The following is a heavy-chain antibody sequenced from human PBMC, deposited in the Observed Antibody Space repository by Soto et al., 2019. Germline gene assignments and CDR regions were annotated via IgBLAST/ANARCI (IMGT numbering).Heavy chain of an antibody. CDR3: ARVIKKAARPTYYYYYGMDV. D-gene: IGHD6-6*01. CDR1: GGTFSSYA. J-gene: IGHJ6*02. Sequence: ASVKVSCKASGGTFSSYAISWVRQAPGQGLEWMGGIIPIFGTANYAQKFQGRVTITADESTSTAYMELSSLRSEDTAVYYCARVIKKAARPTYYYYYGMDVWGQGTTVTVSS. CDR2: IIPIFGTA. V-gene: IGHV1-69*13.